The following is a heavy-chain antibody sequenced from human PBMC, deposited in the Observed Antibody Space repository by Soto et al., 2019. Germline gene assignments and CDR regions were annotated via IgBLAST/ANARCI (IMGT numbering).Heavy chain of an antibody. J-gene: IGHJ4*02. V-gene: IGHV3-23*01. CDR3: QKARTVLRLFDWHIMGGEFDY. D-gene: IGHD3-9*01. Sequence: GGSLRLSCAASGFTFSSYAMSWVRQAPGKGLEWVSAISGSGGSTYYADSVKGRFTISRDNSKNTLYLQMNSLRAEDTAVYYCQKARTVLRLFDWHIMGGEFDYCGQGSLVTVSA. CDR1: GFTFSSYA. CDR2: ISGSGGST.